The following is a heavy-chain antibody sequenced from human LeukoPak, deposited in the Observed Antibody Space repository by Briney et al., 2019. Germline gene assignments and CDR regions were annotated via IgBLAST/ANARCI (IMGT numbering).Heavy chain of an antibody. CDR3: ARRIVGATWGFDY. D-gene: IGHD1-26*01. V-gene: IGHV5-51*01. CDR1: GDSFTSYW. Sequence: GESLKISCKGSGDSFTSYWIGWVRQMPGKGLEWMGIIYPGDSDTRYSPSFQGQVTISADRSISTAYLQWSSLKASDTAMYYCARRIVGATWGFDYWGQGTLVTVSS. J-gene: IGHJ4*02. CDR2: IYPGDSDT.